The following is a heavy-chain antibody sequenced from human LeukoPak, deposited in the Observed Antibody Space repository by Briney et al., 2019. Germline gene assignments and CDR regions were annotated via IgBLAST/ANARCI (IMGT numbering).Heavy chain of an antibody. CDR2: ISGSGRST. CDR1: GFTLSSYS. Sequence: GRSLRLSCAASGFTLSSYSMSWVRQAPGKGLEWVSTISGSGRSTYYADSVKDRFTISRDNSKNTLYLQINSLRVEDTAVYYCARREVDYYYFYMDLWGRGTTVTVSS. V-gene: IGHV3-23*01. CDR3: ARREVDYYYFYMDL. J-gene: IGHJ6*03.